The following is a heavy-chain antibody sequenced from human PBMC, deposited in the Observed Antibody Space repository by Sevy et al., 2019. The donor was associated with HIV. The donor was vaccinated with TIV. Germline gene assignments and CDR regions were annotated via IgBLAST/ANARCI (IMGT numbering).Heavy chain of an antibody. CDR2: ISSNGGST. Sequence: GGSLRLSCSASGFTFSSYAMHWVRQAPGKGLEYVSAISSNGGSTYYADSVKGRFTISRDNSKNTLYLQMSSLRAEDTAVYYCVKGRRRGIMITFGGVIALDYWGQGTLVTVSS. CDR3: VKGRRRGIMITFGGVIALDY. CDR1: GFTFSSYA. V-gene: IGHV3-64D*06. J-gene: IGHJ4*02. D-gene: IGHD3-16*02.